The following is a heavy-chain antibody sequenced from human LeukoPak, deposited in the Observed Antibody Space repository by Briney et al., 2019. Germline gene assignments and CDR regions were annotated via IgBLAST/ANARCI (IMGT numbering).Heavy chain of an antibody. V-gene: IGHV3-7*05. CDR3: ARHTA. J-gene: IGHJ1*01. D-gene: IGHD5-18*01. CDR2: IKHDGSEK. CDR1: GYSFTSYW. Sequence: GESLKISCKGSGYSFTSYWIGWVRQAPAKGLEWVANIKHDGSEKYYVDSVKGRFTISRDNARNSLSLLLNSLRAEDTAVYYCARHTAWGQGTLVTVSS.